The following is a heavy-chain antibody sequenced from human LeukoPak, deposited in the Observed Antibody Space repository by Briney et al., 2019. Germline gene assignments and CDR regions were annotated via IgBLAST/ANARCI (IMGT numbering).Heavy chain of an antibody. CDR2: ISSSSYI. Sequence: PGGSLRLSCAASGFTFSSYSMNWVRQAPGKGLEWVSSISSSSYIYYADSVKGRFTISRDNSENTLYLQMNSLRDGDTAVYYCARESSLTGAYFDWWGQGTLVTVSS. CDR3: ARESSLTGAYFDW. V-gene: IGHV3-21*01. J-gene: IGHJ4*02. D-gene: IGHD3-10*01. CDR1: GFTFSSYS.